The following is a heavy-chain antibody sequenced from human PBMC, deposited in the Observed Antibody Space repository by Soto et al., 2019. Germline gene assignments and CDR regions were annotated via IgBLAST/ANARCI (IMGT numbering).Heavy chain of an antibody. CDR1: GYTFTGYY. CDR3: ARDSLPGSTPGRFDF. CDR2: INPNSGGT. V-gene: IGHV1-2*04. D-gene: IGHD3-10*01. J-gene: IGHJ4*02. Sequence: QVQLVQSGAEVKKPGASVKVSCKASGYTFTGYYMHWVRQAPGQGLEWMGWINPNSGGTNYAQKFQGWGHKTRETSIRPGYMELSRVRSDDTAVYYCARDSLPGSTPGRFDFWGQGTLVTVSS.